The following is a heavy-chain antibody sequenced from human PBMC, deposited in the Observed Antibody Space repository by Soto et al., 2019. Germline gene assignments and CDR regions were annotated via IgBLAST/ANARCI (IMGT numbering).Heavy chain of an antibody. J-gene: IGHJ5*02. CDR3: ARVGYYYGSGSYLFDP. V-gene: IGHV1-18*01. CDR2: ISGYNGYT. Sequence: QVQLVQSGGEVKKPGASVKVSCKASGYTFTSHSISWVRRAPGEGLEWVGWISGYNGYTNYAQNFKGRATMTTDASTSTAYMELRSLRPDDTAVYYCARVGYYYGSGSYLFDPWGQGTLVTVSS. CDR1: GYTFTSHS. D-gene: IGHD3-10*01.